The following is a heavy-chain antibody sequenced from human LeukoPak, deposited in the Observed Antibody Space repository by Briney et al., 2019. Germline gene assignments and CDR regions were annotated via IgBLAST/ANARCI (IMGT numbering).Heavy chain of an antibody. CDR1: VGSISRYY. CDR3: ARDHQQANWFDP. J-gene: IGHJ5*01. V-gene: IGHV4-4*07. CDR2: IYTSGCT. Sequence: MSSVTLSLTCTVSVGSISRYYWSWIPQPAEKALEWIGRIYTSGCTNYNLSLKSQVTISADKSKNQFSLNLSSVTAADTAVYYCARDHQQANWFDPWGQGTLVTVSS.